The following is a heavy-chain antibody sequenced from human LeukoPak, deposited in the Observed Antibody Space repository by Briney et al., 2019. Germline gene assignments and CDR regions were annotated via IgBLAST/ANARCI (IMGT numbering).Heavy chain of an antibody. V-gene: IGHV3-20*01. CDR2: INWNGGST. Sequence: GGSLRLSCAASGFTFDDYGMSWVRQAPGKGLEWVSGINWNGGSTGYADSVKGRFTISRDNAKNSLYLQMNSLRAEDTALYHCARDYHRGYCSGGSCYSNDYWGQGTLVTVSS. CDR1: GFTFDDYG. CDR3: ARDYHRGYCSGGSCYSNDY. J-gene: IGHJ4*02. D-gene: IGHD2-15*01.